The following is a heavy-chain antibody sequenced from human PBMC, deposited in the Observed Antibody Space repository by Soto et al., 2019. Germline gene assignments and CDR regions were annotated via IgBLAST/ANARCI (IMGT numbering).Heavy chain of an antibody. CDR3: ARDGLGAFDI. D-gene: IGHD2-21*01. CDR1: GFTFSSYS. J-gene: IGHJ3*02. V-gene: IGHV3-48*01. CDR2: ISSSSSTI. Sequence: PGGSLRLSCAASGFTFSSYSMNWVRQAPGKGLEWVSYISSSSSTIYYADSVKGRFTISRDNAKNSLYLQMNSLRAEDTAVYYCARDGLGAFDIWGQGTMVTVS.